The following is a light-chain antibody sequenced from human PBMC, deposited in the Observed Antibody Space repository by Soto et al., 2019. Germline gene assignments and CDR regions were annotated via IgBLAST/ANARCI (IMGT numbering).Light chain of an antibody. J-gene: IGKJ5*01. V-gene: IGKV1-5*03. CDR3: QQYNTFSIT. CDR2: RAS. Sequence: DIQMTQSPSTLSASVGDRVTITCRASQSISTWLAWYQQKPGKAPRLLIYRASTLESGVPSMFSGSGSGTEFTLTISSLQPDDFATYYCQQYNTFSITFGQGTRLENK. CDR1: QSISTW.